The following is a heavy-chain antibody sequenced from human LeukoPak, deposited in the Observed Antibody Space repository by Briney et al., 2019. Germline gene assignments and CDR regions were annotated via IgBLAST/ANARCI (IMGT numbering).Heavy chain of an antibody. D-gene: IGHD6-19*01. CDR2: MNPNSGNT. CDR1: GYTFTSYD. Sequence: ASVTVSFKASGYTFTSYDINWVRQATGQGLEWMGWMNPNSGNTGYAQKFQGRVTMTRNTSISTAYMGLSSLRSEDTAVYYCARQWSQRYYYYYYGMDVWGQGTTVTVSS. J-gene: IGHJ6*02. V-gene: IGHV1-8*01. CDR3: ARQWSQRYYYYYYGMDV.